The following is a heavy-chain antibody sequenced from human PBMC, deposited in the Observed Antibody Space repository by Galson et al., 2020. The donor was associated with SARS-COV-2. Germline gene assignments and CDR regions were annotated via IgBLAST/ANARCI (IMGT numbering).Heavy chain of an antibody. Sequence: GGSLRLSCAASGFTFSSYGMHWVRQAPGKGLEWVAVIWYDGSNKYYADSVKGRFTISRDNSKNTLYLQMNSLRAEDTAVYYCARDRISLDSSSWYYFDYWGQGTLVTVSS. CDR2: IWYDGSNK. CDR3: ARDRISLDSSSWYYFDY. D-gene: IGHD6-13*01. J-gene: IGHJ4*02. CDR1: GFTFSSYG. V-gene: IGHV3-33*01.